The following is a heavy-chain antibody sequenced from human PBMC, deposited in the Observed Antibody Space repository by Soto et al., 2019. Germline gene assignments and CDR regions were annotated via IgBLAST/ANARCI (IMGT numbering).Heavy chain of an antibody. J-gene: IGHJ6*02. Sequence: VQLVESGGGVVQPGRSLRLSCAASGFTFSSYGMHWVRQAPGKGLEWVAVIWYDGSNKYYADSVKGRFTISRDNSKNTLYLQMNSLRAEDTAVYYCATVHYYYGMDVWGQGTTVTVSS. CDR3: ATVHYYYGMDV. V-gene: IGHV3-33*01. CDR2: IWYDGSNK. CDR1: GFTFSSYG.